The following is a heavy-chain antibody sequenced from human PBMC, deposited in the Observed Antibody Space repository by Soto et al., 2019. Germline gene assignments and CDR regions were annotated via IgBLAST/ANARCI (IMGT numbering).Heavy chain of an antibody. D-gene: IGHD2-21*02. CDR3: ARDQGIVVVTATHDY. J-gene: IGHJ4*02. CDR1: GFTFSSYA. Sequence: ESGGGVVQPGRSLRLSCAASGFTFSSYAMHWVRQAPGKGLEWVAVISYDGSNKYYADSVKGRFTISRDNSKNTLYLQMNSLRAEDTAVYYCARDQGIVVVTATHDYWGQGTLVTVSS. V-gene: IGHV3-30-3*01. CDR2: ISYDGSNK.